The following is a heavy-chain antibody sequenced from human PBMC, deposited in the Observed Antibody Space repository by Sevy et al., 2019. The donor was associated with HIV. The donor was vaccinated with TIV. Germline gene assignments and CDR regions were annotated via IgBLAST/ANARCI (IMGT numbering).Heavy chain of an antibody. J-gene: IGHJ6*02. CDR1: GYTFSSYG. Sequence: ASVKVSCKASGYTFSSYGISWVRQALGQGLEWMGWISDYNGYTNYAHMFQGRVTMSTETSTRTAYMELRSLRSDDTAVYFCAREGYYYRSGTYRPPNYYGMDVWGQGTAVTVSS. CDR2: ISDYNGYT. V-gene: IGHV1-18*01. D-gene: IGHD3-10*01. CDR3: AREGYYYRSGTYRPPNYYGMDV.